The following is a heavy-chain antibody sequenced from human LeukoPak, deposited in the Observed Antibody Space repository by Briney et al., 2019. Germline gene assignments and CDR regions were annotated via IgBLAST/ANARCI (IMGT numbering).Heavy chain of an antibody. D-gene: IGHD2-21*01. CDR1: GGSVRSYY. J-gene: IGHJ4*02. Sequence: SQTLSLTCTVSGGSVRSYYWSWIRQPAGNRLEWIGRIDTSLRTNYNPSLKSRVTMSEDTAKNQVSLDLRSVTAADTAVYFCAGASGATETLWDFDLWGQGILVAVSS. CDR3: AGASGATETLWDFDL. V-gene: IGHV4-4*07. CDR2: IDTSLRT.